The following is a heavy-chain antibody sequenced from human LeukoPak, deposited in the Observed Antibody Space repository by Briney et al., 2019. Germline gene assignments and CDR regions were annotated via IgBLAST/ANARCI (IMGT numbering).Heavy chain of an antibody. Sequence: SETLSLTCAVYGGSFSGDYWSWIRQPPGKGLEWIGEINHSGSTYYNPSLKSRVTISVDTSKNQFSLKLSSVTAADTAVYYCARGLAGRTIRFDPWGQGTLVTVSS. V-gene: IGHV4-34*01. CDR1: GGSFSGDY. CDR3: ARGLAGRTIRFDP. J-gene: IGHJ5*02. D-gene: IGHD3-3*01. CDR2: INHSGST.